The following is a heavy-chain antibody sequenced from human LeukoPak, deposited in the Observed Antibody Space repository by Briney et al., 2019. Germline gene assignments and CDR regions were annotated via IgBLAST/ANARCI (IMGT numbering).Heavy chain of an antibody. CDR1: DFSFITYA. CDR2: ISGGGDAT. D-gene: IGHD4-17*01. Sequence: PGGSLRLSCAASDFSFITYAMSWVRQAPGKGLEWVSTISGGGDATTYADSVKGRFTISRDNAKNTLYLQMNSLRVEDTAVYYCARSTTHPYYNYMDVWGKGTTVTLSS. V-gene: IGHV3-23*01. J-gene: IGHJ6*03. CDR3: ARSTTHPYYNYMDV.